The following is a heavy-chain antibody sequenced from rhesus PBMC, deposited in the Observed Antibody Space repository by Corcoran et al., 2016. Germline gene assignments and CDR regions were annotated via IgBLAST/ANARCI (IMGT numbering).Heavy chain of an antibody. Sequence: QLQLQESGPGLVKPSETLSVTCAVSGGSISSSYWSWIRQAPGKGLERIGYIYGSGSSTNYNPSLKSLVTLSVDTSRNQLSLKLSSVTTADTAVYCCARAPDGWNDGYYWGQGVLVTVSS. J-gene: IGHJ4*01. CDR2: IYGSGSST. CDR1: GGSISSSY. CDR3: ARAPDGWNDGYY. V-gene: IGHV4-169*01. D-gene: IGHD1-14*01.